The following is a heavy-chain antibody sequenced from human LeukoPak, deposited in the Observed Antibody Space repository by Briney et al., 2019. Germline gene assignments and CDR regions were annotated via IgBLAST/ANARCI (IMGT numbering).Heavy chain of an antibody. CDR2: IIPIFGTA. V-gene: IGHV1-69*13. D-gene: IGHD2-8*01. J-gene: IGHJ5*02. CDR1: GGTFSSYA. CDR3: ARGGLYCTNGVCYGQAKGSWFDP. Sequence: GASVKVSCKASGGTFSSYAISWVRQAPGQGLEWMGGIIPIFGTANYAQKFQGRVTITADESTSTAYMELSSLRSEDTAVYYCARGGLYCTNGVCYGQAKGSWFDPWGQGTLVTVSS.